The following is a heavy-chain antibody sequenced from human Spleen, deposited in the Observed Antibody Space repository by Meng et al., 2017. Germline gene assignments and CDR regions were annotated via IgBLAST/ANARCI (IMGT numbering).Heavy chain of an antibody. CDR2: IKPDGSEK. J-gene: IGHJ4*02. CDR3: ARDVGEQWIRPAYYFDY. CDR1: GFTFSSYW. D-gene: IGHD6-19*01. Sequence: GESLKISCAASGFTFSSYWMSWVRQAPGKGLEWVANIKPDGSEKYYVDSVKGRFTISRDNAENSLYLQMNSQRAEDTAVYYCARDVGEQWIRPAYYFDYWGQGTLVTVSS. V-gene: IGHV3-7*01.